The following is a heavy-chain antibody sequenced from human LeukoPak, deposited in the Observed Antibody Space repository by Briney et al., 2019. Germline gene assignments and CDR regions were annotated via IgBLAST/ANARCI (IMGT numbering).Heavy chain of an antibody. CDR1: GYSIRSGDY. CDR2: IYHSGST. CDR3: ARVNSGWHDVGY. Sequence: SETLSLTCTVSGYSIRSGDYWGWIRQPPGKGLEWIGSIYHSGSTYYNPSLKSRVTISVDTSKNQFSLKLSSVTAADTAVYYCARVNSGWHDVGYWGQGTLVTVSS. D-gene: IGHD5-12*01. V-gene: IGHV4-38-2*02. J-gene: IGHJ4*02.